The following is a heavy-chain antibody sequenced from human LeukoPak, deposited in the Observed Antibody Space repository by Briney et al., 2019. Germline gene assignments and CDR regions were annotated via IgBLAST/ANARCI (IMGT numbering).Heavy chain of an antibody. J-gene: IGHJ3*02. CDR2: ISAYNGNT. D-gene: IGHD1-14*01. Sequence: ASVTVSYMASGYTFTSYGISWVRQAPGQGLEGMGWISAYNGNTNYAQKLQRRVTMTTDTSTSTDYMELRSLRSDDTAVYYCARGYSGPSAFDIWGQGTMVTVSS. CDR1: GYTFTSYG. CDR3: ARGYSGPSAFDI. V-gene: IGHV1-18*01.